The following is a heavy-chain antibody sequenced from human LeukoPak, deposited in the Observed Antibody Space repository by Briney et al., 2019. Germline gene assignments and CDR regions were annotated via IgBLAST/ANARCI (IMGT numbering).Heavy chain of an antibody. D-gene: IGHD2-15*01. CDR3: ARGLIVVMVAATSQWFDP. Sequence: PSETLSLTCSVFGGSINTDDYYWGWVRQSPGKGLEWIGSIYYSGSKWYNPSLKSRVTISIDKSNNQFSLKLSSVTAADTAIYYCARGLIVVMVAATSQWFDPWGQGTLVIVSS. CDR1: GGSINTDDYY. V-gene: IGHV4-39*07. CDR2: IYYSGSK. J-gene: IGHJ5*02.